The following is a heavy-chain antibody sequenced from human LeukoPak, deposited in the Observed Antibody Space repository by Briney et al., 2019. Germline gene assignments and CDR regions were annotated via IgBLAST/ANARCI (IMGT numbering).Heavy chain of an antibody. D-gene: IGHD5-18*01. CDR3: ARESGYSYGTGY. CDR1: GFTFSTHW. Sequence: PGGSLRLSCAAFGFTFSTHWMRWVRQAPGKGLEWVASIKEEGSEKSYVDSVKGRFTISRDNAKNSVYLQMNSLRAEDTAVYYCARESGYSYGTGYWGQGTLATVSS. J-gene: IGHJ4*02. CDR2: IKEEGSEK. V-gene: IGHV3-7*01.